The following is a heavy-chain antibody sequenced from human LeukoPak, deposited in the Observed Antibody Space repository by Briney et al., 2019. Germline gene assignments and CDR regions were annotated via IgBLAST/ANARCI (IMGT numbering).Heavy chain of an antibody. Sequence: PGGSLRLSCAASGFTFSSYSMNWVRQAPGKGLEWVSSIISSSSYIYYADSVKGRFTISRDNSKNTLYLQMNSLRAEDTAVYYCARDGYDSSGYLAPTFDYWGQGTLVTVSS. CDR2: IISSSSYI. CDR1: GFTFSSYS. J-gene: IGHJ4*02. CDR3: ARDGYDSSGYLAPTFDY. V-gene: IGHV3-21*01. D-gene: IGHD3-22*01.